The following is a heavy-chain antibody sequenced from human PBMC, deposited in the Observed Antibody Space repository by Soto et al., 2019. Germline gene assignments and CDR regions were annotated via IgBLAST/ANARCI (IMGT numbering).Heavy chain of an antibody. CDR1: GGSISSSGYY. CDR2: IYHSGST. CDR3: ARRVGYCNGGRCYSGLGDFDS. J-gene: IGHJ4*02. V-gene: IGHV4-39*01. D-gene: IGHD2-15*01. Sequence: SETLSLTCTVSGGSISSSGYYWGWIRQPPGKGLEWIGNIYHSGSTYYNPSLKSRVTISVDTSKNQFSLKLSSVTAADTAVYYCARRVGYCNGGRCYSGLGDFDSWGQGTLVTVSS.